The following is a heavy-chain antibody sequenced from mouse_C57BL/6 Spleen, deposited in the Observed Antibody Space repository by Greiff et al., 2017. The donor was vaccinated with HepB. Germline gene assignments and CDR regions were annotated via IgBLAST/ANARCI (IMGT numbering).Heavy chain of an antibody. V-gene: IGHV3-6*01. J-gene: IGHJ2*01. CDR3: ARDDDGYPFDY. Sequence: DVQLQESGPGLVKPSQSLSLTCSVTGYSITSGYYWNWIRQFPGNKLEWMGYISYDGSNNYNPSLKNRISITRDTSKNQFFLKLNSVTTEDTATYYCARDDDGYPFDYWGQGTTLTVSS. D-gene: IGHD2-3*01. CDR2: ISYDGSN. CDR1: GYSITSGYY.